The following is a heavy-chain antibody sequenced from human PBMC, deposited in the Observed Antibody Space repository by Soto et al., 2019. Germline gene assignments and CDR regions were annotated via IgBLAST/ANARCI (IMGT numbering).Heavy chain of an antibody. Sequence: LSLTCTVSGGTISSYWWSWIRQPPGKGLEWIGYIYSSGSTYYNPSLKSRVTISVDTSKNQFSLKMSSVTAADTAVYYCARGLYYYDGSGYSKSFDHWGQGTLVTVSS. J-gene: IGHJ4*02. CDR1: GGTISSYW. V-gene: IGHV4-59*01. D-gene: IGHD3-22*01. CDR3: ARGLYYYDGSGYSKSFDH. CDR2: IYSSGST.